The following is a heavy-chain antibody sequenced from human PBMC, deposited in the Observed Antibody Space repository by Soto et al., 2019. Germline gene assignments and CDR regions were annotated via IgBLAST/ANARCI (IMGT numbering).Heavy chain of an antibody. J-gene: IGHJ4*02. CDR3: ARDHYTSGWGDS. Sequence: QVQLVQSGTEVKKPGASVKVSCKASGYTFSRYAIHWVRQAPGQRLEWMGWIDAGNGNTKYSEKFQGRVTISGDTSASTAYMELSSLRSDDTAVYYCARDHYTSGWGDSWGQGTLVTVSS. CDR2: IDAGNGNT. D-gene: IGHD6-19*01. V-gene: IGHV1-3*01. CDR1: GYTFSRYA.